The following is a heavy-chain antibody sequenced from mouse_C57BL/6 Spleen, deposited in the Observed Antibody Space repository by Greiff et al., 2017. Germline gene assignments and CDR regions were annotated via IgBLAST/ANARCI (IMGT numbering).Heavy chain of an antibody. CDR2: ISDGGSYT. CDR3: AGSTVVATRWFDV. Sequence: EVMLVESGGGLVKPGGSLKLSCAASGFTFSSYAMSWVRQTPEKRLEWVATISDGGSYTYYPDNVKGRFTISRDNAKNNLYLQMSHLKSEDTAMYCCAGSTVVATRWFDVGGTGTTVTVSA. V-gene: IGHV5-4*03. J-gene: IGHJ1*03. D-gene: IGHD1-1*01. CDR1: GFTFSSYA.